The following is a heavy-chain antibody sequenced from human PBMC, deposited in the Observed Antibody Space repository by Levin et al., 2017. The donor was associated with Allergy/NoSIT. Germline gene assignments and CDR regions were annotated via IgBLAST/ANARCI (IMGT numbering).Heavy chain of an antibody. V-gene: IGHV3-66*02. J-gene: IGHJ4*02. CDR2: IYGGGQT. D-gene: IGHD2-2*01. Sequence: GGSLRLSCAASGFTVSSNYMSWVRQAPGKGLEWVSVIYGGGQTYYADSLKGRFTISRDNSKNTLYLQINGLRTEDTAVYYCAGQRTSGFDYWGQGTLVTVSS. CDR3: AGQRTSGFDY. CDR1: GFTVSSNY.